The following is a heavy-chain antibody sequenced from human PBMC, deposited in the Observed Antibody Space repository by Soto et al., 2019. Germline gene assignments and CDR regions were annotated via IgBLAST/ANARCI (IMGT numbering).Heavy chain of an antibody. CDR1: GFIFSSYG. J-gene: IGHJ5*02. CDR3: AKRMGTWFDP. V-gene: IGHV3-30*18. D-gene: IGHD7-27*01. Sequence: QEQLVESGGGVVQPGRSLRLSCAASGFIFSSYGMHWVRQAPGKGLEWVAVISSDGSDKDYAASVKGRIAISRDNSKNTLFLQMNTLRTEDTAVYFCAKRMGTWFDPWGQGTLVSVSS. CDR2: ISSDGSDK.